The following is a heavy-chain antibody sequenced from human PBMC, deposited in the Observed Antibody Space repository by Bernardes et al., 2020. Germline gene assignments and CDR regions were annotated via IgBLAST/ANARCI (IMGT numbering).Heavy chain of an antibody. V-gene: IGHV3-23*01. D-gene: IGHD2-21*01. CDR3: AKTSVASPPLDS. CDR1: GFIFSAYA. Sequence: GGSLRLSCAASGFIFSAYAMSWVRQAPGKGLEWVSRISGSGISTDYADSVKGRFTISRDNSKNTLYLQLNSLRFEDTAVYYCAKTSVASPPLDSWGQGTLVSVS. CDR2: ISGSGIST. J-gene: IGHJ4*02.